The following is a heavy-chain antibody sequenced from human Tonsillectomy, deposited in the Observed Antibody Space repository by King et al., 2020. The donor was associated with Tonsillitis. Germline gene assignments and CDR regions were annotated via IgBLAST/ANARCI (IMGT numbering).Heavy chain of an antibody. CDR3: AKDMLGLAFDI. Sequence: QLVQSGGGLVQPGRSLRLSCAASGFTFDDYAMHWVRQAPGKGLEWVSGISWNSGSIGYADSVTGRFTISRDNAKNSLYLQMNSLGAEDTALYYCAKDMLGLAFDIWGEGTMVTVSS. D-gene: IGHD3-10*01. CDR2: ISWNSGSI. CDR1: GFTFDDYA. J-gene: IGHJ3*02. V-gene: IGHV3-9*01.